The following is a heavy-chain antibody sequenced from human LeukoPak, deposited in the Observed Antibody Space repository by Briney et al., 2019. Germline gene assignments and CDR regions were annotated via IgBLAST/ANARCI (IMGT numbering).Heavy chain of an antibody. CDR3: AKGGYDTRGYYYGFDY. J-gene: IGHJ4*02. Sequence: GGSLRLSCAASGFTFSNYAMNWVRQAPGRGLEGVSVISGSGDGTYHADSVKGRFTISRDNSKNTLYLQMNSLTVEDTAVYYCAKGGYDTRGYYYGFDYWGQGTVVTVSS. CDR1: GFTFSNYA. D-gene: IGHD3-22*01. V-gene: IGHV3-23*01. CDR2: ISGSGDGT.